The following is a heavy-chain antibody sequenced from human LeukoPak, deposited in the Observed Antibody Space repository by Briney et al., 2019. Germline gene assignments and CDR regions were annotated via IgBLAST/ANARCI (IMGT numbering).Heavy chain of an antibody. J-gene: IGHJ4*02. CDR2: INHSGSA. D-gene: IGHD3-22*01. CDR3: ARGGFYDSSGYPNPLDY. CDR1: GGSLSGNY. V-gene: IGHV4-34*01. Sequence: SGTLSLTCAVYGGSLSGNYWNRIRQSPGKGLEWIGDINHSGSANYNPSLKSRVTISGDTSKNQFSLKLSSVTAADTAFYYCARGGFYDSSGYPNPLDYWGQGTLVTVSS.